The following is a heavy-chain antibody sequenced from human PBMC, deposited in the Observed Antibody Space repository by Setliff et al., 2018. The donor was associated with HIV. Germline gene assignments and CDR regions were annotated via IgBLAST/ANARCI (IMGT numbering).Heavy chain of an antibody. CDR1: GYSFTTYW. Sequence: GESLKISCQGSGYSFTTYWIGWVRQMPGKGLEWMGIIYPDDSDTRYNTSFQGQVTISADKSINTAYLQWSSLRASDTAMYYCARHLRETYYYGSGSPGVAFDIWGQGTMVTVSS. D-gene: IGHD3-10*01. J-gene: IGHJ3*02. V-gene: IGHV5-51*01. CDR3: ARHLRETYYYGSGSPGVAFDI. CDR2: IYPDDSDT.